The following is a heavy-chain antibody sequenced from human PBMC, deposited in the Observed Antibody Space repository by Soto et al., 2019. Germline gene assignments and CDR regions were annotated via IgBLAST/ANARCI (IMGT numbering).Heavy chain of an antibody. J-gene: IGHJ5*02. V-gene: IGHV4-59*01. Sequence: SETLSLTCTVSGGSISSYYWSWIRQPPGKGLEWIGFIYYSGSTNYNPSLKSLVTISVDTSKNQFSLKLSSVTASDTAVYYCARFKELELLSWFDPWGQGTLVTVSS. CDR1: GGSISSYY. CDR3: ARFKELELLSWFDP. D-gene: IGHD1-7*01. CDR2: IYYSGST.